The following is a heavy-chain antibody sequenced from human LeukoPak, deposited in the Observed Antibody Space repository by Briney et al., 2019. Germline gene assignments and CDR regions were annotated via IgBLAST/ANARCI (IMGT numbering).Heavy chain of an antibody. Sequence: SETLSLTCTVSGGSISSYYWSWIRQPAGKGLEWIGRIYTSGSTNYNPSLKSRVTMSVDTSKNQFSLKLSSVTAADTAVYYCARGPFYGSGSYYPLYFDYWGQGTLVTVSS. CDR3: ARGPFYGSGSYYPLYFDY. CDR1: GGSISSYY. V-gene: IGHV4-4*07. D-gene: IGHD3-10*01. CDR2: IYTSGST. J-gene: IGHJ4*02.